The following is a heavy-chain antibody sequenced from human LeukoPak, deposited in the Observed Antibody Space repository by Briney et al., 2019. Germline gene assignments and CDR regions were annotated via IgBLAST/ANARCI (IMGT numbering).Heavy chain of an antibody. CDR2: IYYGENT. Sequence: PSETLSLTCTVSGGSISSGPYYWGWIRQPPGKGLGWIGNIYYGENTYYNPSLKSRVTISIDTSKNQFYLKLSSLTAADTAVYYCARRDDSSGYHKIFDYWGPGTLVTVSP. D-gene: IGHD3-22*01. CDR3: ARRDDSSGYHKIFDY. CDR1: GGSISSGPYY. J-gene: IGHJ4*02. V-gene: IGHV4-39*01.